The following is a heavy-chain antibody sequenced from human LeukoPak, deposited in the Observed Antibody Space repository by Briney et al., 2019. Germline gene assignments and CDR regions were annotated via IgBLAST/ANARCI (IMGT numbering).Heavy chain of an antibody. CDR1: GYSFTSYR. Sequence: GESLKSSCKGSGYSFTSYRISWVRQMPGKGLEWMGRVDPSDSYTNYSPSFQGHVTISADKSISTAYLRWNSLKASDTAMYYCARGDILTGYYWVYWGQETLVTVSS. J-gene: IGHJ4*02. CDR2: VDPSDSYT. CDR3: ARGDILTGYYWVY. V-gene: IGHV5-10-1*01. D-gene: IGHD3-9*01.